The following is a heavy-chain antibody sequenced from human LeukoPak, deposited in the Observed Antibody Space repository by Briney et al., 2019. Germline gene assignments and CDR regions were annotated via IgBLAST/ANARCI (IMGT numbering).Heavy chain of an antibody. V-gene: IGHV1-46*01. CDR1: GYTFTSYY. J-gene: IGHJ4*02. D-gene: IGHD4-17*01. CDR2: INPSGGST. CDR3: ARALNYGDKVFDY. Sequence: ASVKVSCKASGYTFTSYYMHWVRQAPGQGLEWMGIINPSGGSTSYAQKFQGRVTITTDESTSTAYMELSSLRSEDTAVYYCARALNYGDKVFDYWGQGTLVTVSS.